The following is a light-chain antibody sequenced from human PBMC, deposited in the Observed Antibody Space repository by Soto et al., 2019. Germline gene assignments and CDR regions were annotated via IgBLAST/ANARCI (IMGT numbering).Light chain of an antibody. CDR1: QSVSSN. Sequence: EIVMTQPPATLSVSPGERSTLSCRASQSVSSNLAWYQQKPGQAPRLXXYGASTRATGIPARFSGSVSGTEFTLTISSLQSEDFAVYYGQQYKNWPPWTFGQGTKVDIK. CDR2: GAS. V-gene: IGKV3-15*01. CDR3: QQYKNWPPWT. J-gene: IGKJ1*01.